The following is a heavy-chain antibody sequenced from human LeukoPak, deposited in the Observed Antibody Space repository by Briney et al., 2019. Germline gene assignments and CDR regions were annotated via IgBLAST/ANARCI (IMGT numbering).Heavy chain of an antibody. J-gene: IGHJ4*02. D-gene: IGHD3-22*01. Sequence: WASVKVSCKASGYTFTGYYMHWVRQAPGQGLEWMGWINPNSGGTNYAQKFQGRVTMTRDTSISTAYMELSRLRSDDTAVYYCARPYYYDSSGYLGFDYWGQGTLVTVSS. CDR2: INPNSGGT. CDR1: GYTFTGYY. V-gene: IGHV1-2*02. CDR3: ARPYYYDSSGYLGFDY.